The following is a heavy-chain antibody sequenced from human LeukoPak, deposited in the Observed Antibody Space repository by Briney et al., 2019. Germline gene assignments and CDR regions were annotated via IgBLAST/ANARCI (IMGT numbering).Heavy chain of an antibody. CDR1: GYPISSGYY. D-gene: IGHD6-19*01. J-gene: IGHJ4*02. V-gene: IGHV4-38-2*01. CDR3: ARGPHEYSSGWYGLDY. Sequence: SETLSLTCAVSGYPISSGYYWGWIRQPPGKGLEWIGSIYHSGSTYYNPSPKSRVTISVDTSKNQFSLKLSSVTAADTAVYYCARGPHEYSSGWYGLDYWGQGTLVTVSS. CDR2: IYHSGST.